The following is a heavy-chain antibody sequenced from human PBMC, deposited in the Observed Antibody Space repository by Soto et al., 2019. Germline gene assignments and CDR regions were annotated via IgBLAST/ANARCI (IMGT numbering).Heavy chain of an antibody. CDR2: ISGSGGST. V-gene: IGHV3-23*01. J-gene: IGHJ4*02. D-gene: IGHD6-6*01. Sequence: GASVKVSCKASGGTVSISAISLVRQAPGQGLEWVAAISGSGGSTYYADSVKGRFTISRDNSKNTLYLQMNSLRAEDTAVYYCAKPNPWEYSHGDTGYWGQGTLVTVSS. CDR3: AKPNPWEYSHGDTGY. CDR1: GGTVSISA.